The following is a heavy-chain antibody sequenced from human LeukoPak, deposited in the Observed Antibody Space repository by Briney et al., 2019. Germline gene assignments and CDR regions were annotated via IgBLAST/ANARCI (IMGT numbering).Heavy chain of an antibody. CDR2: ISAYNGNT. D-gene: IGHD6-19*01. Sequence: ASVKVSCKASGYTFTSYGISWARQAPGQGLEWMGWISAYNGNTNYAQKLQGRVTMTTDTSTSTAYMELRSLRSDDTAVYYCARVGSGWYRYYYYGMDVWGQGTTVTVSS. CDR1: GYTFTSYG. CDR3: ARVGSGWYRYYYYGMDV. J-gene: IGHJ6*02. V-gene: IGHV1-18*01.